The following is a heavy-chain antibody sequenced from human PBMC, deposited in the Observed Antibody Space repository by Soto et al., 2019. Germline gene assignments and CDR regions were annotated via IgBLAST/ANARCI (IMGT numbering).Heavy chain of an antibody. V-gene: IGHV3-23*01. CDR1: GFTFSSYA. D-gene: IGHD2-8*01. Sequence: GGSLRLSCAASGFTFSSYAMSWVRQAPGKGLEWVSAISGSGGSTYYADSVKGRFTISRDNSKNTLYLQMNSLRAEDTAVYYCAKTPIKYGVTPEYFDYWGQGTLVTVSS. CDR2: ISGSGGST. CDR3: AKTPIKYGVTPEYFDY. J-gene: IGHJ4*02.